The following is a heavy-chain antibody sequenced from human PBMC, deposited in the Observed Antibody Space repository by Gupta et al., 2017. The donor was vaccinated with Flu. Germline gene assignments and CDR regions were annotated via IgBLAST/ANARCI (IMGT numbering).Heavy chain of an antibody. D-gene: IGHD1-1*01. CDR3: AKDRQHRFDY. CDR2: ISYDGSNK. J-gene: IGHJ4*02. Sequence: HGVRKTPGKGLEWVAVISYDGSNKYYADTVKGRFTISRDNSKNTLYLQMNSLRAEDTAVYYCAKDRQHRFDYWGQGTLVTVSS. V-gene: IGHV3-30*18.